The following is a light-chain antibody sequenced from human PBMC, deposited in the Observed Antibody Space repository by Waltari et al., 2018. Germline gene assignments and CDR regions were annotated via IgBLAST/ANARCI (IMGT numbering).Light chain of an antibody. V-gene: IGLV3-19*01. CDR2: GKN. J-gene: IGLJ3*02. CDR1: SLRRHH. Sequence: SSELTQDPAVSVAWGQTVRITCQGGSLRRHHASWYQQKPGQAPVLVIYGKNNRPAAIPDRFSGSSSGNTASLTITGAQAEDEADYYCNSRDSSGNHWVFGGGTKLTVL. CDR3: NSRDSSGNHWV.